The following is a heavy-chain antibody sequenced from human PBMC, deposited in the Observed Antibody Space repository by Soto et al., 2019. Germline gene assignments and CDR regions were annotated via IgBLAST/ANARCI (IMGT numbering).Heavy chain of an antibody. D-gene: IGHD3-9*01. Sequence: PSETLSLTCTVSGGSITTSSHYWGWIRQSPGKGLECIGNIYYDGNTYYNPSLKSRVTISVDTSKNQFSLKLSSVTAADTAVYYCARVVRYFDWLEVTRRGSRFDPWGQGTLVTVSS. CDR3: ARVVRYFDWLEVTRRGSRFDP. V-gene: IGHV4-39*07. CDR2: IYYDGNT. J-gene: IGHJ5*02. CDR1: GGSITTSSHY.